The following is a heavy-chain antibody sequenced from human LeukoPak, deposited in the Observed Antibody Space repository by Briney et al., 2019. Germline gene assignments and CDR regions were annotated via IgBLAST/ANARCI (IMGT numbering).Heavy chain of an antibody. CDR3: AKDGDFPYYYDSSGYDY. CDR1: EFTFSSYA. V-gene: IGHV3-23*01. CDR2: ISGSGDST. D-gene: IGHD3-22*01. J-gene: IGHJ4*02. Sequence: GGSLRLSSAASEFTFSSYAMSWVRQAPGKRLEWVSAISGSGDSTYYADSVKGRFTISRDNSKNTLYLQMNSLRAEDTAVYYCAKDGDFPYYYDSSGYDYWGQGTLVTVSS.